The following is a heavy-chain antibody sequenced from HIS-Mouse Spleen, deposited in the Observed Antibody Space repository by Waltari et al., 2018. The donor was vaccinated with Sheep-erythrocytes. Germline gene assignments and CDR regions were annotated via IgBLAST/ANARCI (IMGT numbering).Heavy chain of an antibody. CDR2: IKHSGST. J-gene: IGHJ3*02. CDR3: ALSVDLAGAFDI. CDR1: GGSFSGDY. V-gene: IGHV4-34*01. D-gene: IGHD6-19*01. Sequence: QVQLQQWSAGLFKPSETLSLTCAVHGGSFSGDYWIWTRQPPGKGLEWIGEIKHSGSTNYNPSLKSRVTISVDTSKNQFSMKLSSVTAADTAVYYCALSVDLAGAFDIWGQGTMVTVSS.